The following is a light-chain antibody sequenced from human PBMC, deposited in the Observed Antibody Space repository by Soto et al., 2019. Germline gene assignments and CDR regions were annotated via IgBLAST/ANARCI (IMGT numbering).Light chain of an antibody. CDR3: QQYDKWAYT. V-gene: IGKV3-15*01. CDR1: QSVGSN. CDR2: GAF. Sequence: EIVLTQSPATLSVSPGERATLSCRTSQSVGSNLAWYQQKPGQAPRLLIYGAFIRAPGFPVAFGGNGSGSECTLYITSLQSEDGALYYCQQYDKWAYTFGQGTNLEIK. J-gene: IGKJ2*01.